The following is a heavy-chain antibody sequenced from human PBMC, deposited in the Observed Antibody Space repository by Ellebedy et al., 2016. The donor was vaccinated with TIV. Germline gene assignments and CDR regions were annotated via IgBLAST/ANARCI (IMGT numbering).Heavy chain of an antibody. CDR1: GFTFSYYS. CDR3: TRGSSSRGYFDS. Sequence: GGSLRLSXAASGFTFSYYSMHWVRQAPGKGLEWVAVISHDGSNKYHAESVKGRFAISRDDSKNTLYLQMNTLRTEDTAVYFCTRGSSSRGYFDSWGQGTLVTVSS. CDR2: ISHDGSNK. J-gene: IGHJ4*02. D-gene: IGHD6-13*01. V-gene: IGHV3-30*09.